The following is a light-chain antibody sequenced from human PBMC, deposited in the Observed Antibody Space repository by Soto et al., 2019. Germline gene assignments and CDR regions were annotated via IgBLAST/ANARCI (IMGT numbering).Light chain of an antibody. J-gene: IGKJ1*01. CDR3: QQYGSSPRT. Sequence: EIVMQTCLASLSVSPGTRATLSCRASQSISSSLAWYQQKPGQAPRLLIYGTSNRATGIPDRFSGSGSGTDFSLTISSLEPGDLAVYYCQQYGSSPRTFGQGTKVDI. V-gene: IGKV3-20*01. CDR1: QSISSS. CDR2: GTS.